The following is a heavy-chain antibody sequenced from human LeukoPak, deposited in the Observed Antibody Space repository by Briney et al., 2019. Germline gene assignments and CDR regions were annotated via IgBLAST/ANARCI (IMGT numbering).Heavy chain of an antibody. CDR3: AKDLYYYGSGSYTTPNFDH. Sequence: GGSLRLSCAASGFTFSSYAMSWVRQAPGKGLERVSAISGSGGSTYYADSVKGRFTISRDNPKNTLYLQMNSLRAEDTAVYYCAKDLYYYGSGSYTTPNFDHWGQGTLVTVSS. V-gene: IGHV3-23*01. J-gene: IGHJ4*02. CDR1: GFTFSSYA. CDR2: ISGSGGST. D-gene: IGHD3-10*01.